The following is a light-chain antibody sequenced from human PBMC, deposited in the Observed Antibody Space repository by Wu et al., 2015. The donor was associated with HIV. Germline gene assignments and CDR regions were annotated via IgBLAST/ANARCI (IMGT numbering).Light chain of an antibody. J-gene: IGKJ1*01. Sequence: EIVLTQSPATLSLSPGERATLSCRASQSVSSHLAWYQQKPGQAPRLLIYGSSNRATGVPVKFSGCGSGTDFTLTINSLEPEDFAVYYCQQRSNWPWTFGQGTKVEMK. CDR2: GSS. CDR1: QSVSSH. V-gene: IGKV3-11*01. CDR3: QQRSNWPWT.